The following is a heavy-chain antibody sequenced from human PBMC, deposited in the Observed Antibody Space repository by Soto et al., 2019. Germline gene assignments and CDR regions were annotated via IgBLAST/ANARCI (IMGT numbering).Heavy chain of an antibody. J-gene: IGHJ4*02. CDR3: ATASSSGPFDY. Sequence: SETLSLTCTVSGGSISSGDYYWSWIRQPPGKGLEWIGYIYYSGSTYYNPSLKSRVTISVDTSKNQFSLKLSSVTAADTAVYYCATASSSGPFDYWGQGTLVTATS. V-gene: IGHV4-30-4*01. CDR1: GGSISSGDYY. CDR2: IYYSGST. D-gene: IGHD6-6*01.